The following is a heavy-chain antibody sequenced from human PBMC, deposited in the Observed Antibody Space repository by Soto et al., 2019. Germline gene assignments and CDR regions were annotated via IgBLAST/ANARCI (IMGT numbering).Heavy chain of an antibody. CDR2: IKSKTDGGTT. D-gene: IGHD2-15*01. V-gene: IGHV3-15*01. J-gene: IGHJ4*02. Sequence: GGSLRLSCAASGFTFSNAWMSWVRQAPGKGLEWVGRIKSKTDGGTTDYAAPVKGRFTISRDDSKNTLYLQMNSLKTEDTAVYYCTTSVGGIVVVVAAFDYWGQGTLVTVSS. CDR1: GFTFSNAW. CDR3: TTSVGGIVVVVAAFDY.